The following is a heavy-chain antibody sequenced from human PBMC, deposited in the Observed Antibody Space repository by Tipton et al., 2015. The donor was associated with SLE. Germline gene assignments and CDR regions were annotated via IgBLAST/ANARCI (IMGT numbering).Heavy chain of an antibody. V-gene: IGHV3-23*01. Sequence: SGVNFKNYAMNWVRQAPGKGLEWVSIISDSGGSTLYADSVKGRFTISRDNAKNSLYLQMNNLRAEDTAVYYCARLGYCSGDSCYPGRHWGQGTLVTVSS. J-gene: IGHJ4*02. CDR2: ISDSGGST. D-gene: IGHD2-15*01. CDR3: ARLGYCSGDSCYPGRH. CDR1: GVNFKNYA.